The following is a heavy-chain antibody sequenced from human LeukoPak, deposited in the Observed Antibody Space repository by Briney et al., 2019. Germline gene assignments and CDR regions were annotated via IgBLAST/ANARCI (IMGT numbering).Heavy chain of an antibody. CDR2: IYYSGST. V-gene: IGHV4-31*03. Sequence: PSQTLSLTCTVSGGSISSGGYYWRWIRQHPGKGLEWIGYIYYSGSTYYNPSLKSRVTISVDTPKNQFSLKLSSVTAADTAVYYCAVSAAALFDPWGQGTLVAVSS. J-gene: IGHJ5*02. CDR3: AVSAAALFDP. CDR1: GGSISSGGYY. D-gene: IGHD6-6*01.